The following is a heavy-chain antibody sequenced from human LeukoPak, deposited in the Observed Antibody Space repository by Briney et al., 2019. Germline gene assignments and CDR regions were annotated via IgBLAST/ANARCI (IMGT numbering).Heavy chain of an antibody. Sequence: GGSLRLSCAASGFTFSSYAMNWVRQAPGKGLQWVSGISANAGITYYADSVKGRFTISRDNSKNTLYLQMNSLRAEDTAVYYCAKRGSYYNYFDYWGQGTQVTVSS. D-gene: IGHD1-26*01. CDR2: ISANAGIT. CDR1: GFTFSSYA. J-gene: IGHJ4*02. V-gene: IGHV3-23*01. CDR3: AKRGSYYNYFDY.